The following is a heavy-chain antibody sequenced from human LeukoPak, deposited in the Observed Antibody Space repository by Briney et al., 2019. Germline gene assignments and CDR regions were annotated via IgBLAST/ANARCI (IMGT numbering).Heavy chain of an antibody. CDR3: ASDALVVVAATPGASYFDY. V-gene: IGHV3-33*01. CDR1: GFTFSSYG. J-gene: IGHJ4*02. D-gene: IGHD2-15*01. Sequence: GRSLRLSCAASGFTFSSYGMHWVRQAPGKGLEWVAVIWYDGSNKYYADSVKGRFIISRDNSKNTLYLQMNSLRAEDTAVYYCASDALVVVAATPGASYFDYWGQGTLVTVSS. CDR2: IWYDGSNK.